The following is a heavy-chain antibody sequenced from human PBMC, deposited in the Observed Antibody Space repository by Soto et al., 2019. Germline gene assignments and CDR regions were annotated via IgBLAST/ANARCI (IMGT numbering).Heavy chain of an antibody. J-gene: IGHJ6*02. CDR2: ISSSSSYI. D-gene: IGHD1-1*01. CDR1: GFTFSSYS. CDR3: ARDRVPGWNYYYYYGMDV. Sequence: GGSLRLSCAASGFTFSSYSMNWVRQAPGKGLEWVSSISSSSSYIYYADSVKGRFTISRDNAKNSLYLQMNSLRAEDTAVYYCARDRVPGWNYYYYYGMDVWGQGTTVTVSS. V-gene: IGHV3-21*01.